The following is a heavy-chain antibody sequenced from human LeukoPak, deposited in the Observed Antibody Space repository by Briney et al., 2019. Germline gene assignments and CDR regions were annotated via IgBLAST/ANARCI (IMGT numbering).Heavy chain of an antibody. CDR1: GFTFSSFA. V-gene: IGHV3-53*01. J-gene: IGHJ4*02. D-gene: IGHD5-12*01. Sequence: GGSLRLSCAASGFTFSSFAMSWVRQAPGKGLEWVSVIYSGGSTYYADSVKGRFTISRDNSKNTLYLQMNSLRAEDTAVYYCARSHPRRHFTSTLWWLSFDYWGQGTLVTVSS. CDR3: ARSHPRRHFTSTLWWLSFDY. CDR2: IYSGGST.